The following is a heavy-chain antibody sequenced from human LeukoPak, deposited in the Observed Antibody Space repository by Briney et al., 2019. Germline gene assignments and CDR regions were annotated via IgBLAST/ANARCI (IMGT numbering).Heavy chain of an antibody. J-gene: IGHJ4*02. Sequence: GGSLRLSCAASGFTFSNYWMHWVRQVPGKGLVWVSRINDDGSATFYADSVKGRFTISRDNAKDTLFLQMSSLRAEDTAVYFCAREILAPGKTHDYWGQGTLVTVSS. CDR3: AREILAPGKTHDY. CDR1: GFTFSNYW. V-gene: IGHV3-74*01. CDR2: INDDGSAT.